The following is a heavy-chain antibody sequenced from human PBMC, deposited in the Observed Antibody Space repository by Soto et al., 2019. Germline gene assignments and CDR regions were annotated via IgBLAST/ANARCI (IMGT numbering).Heavy chain of an antibody. CDR1: GFSFSDCA. J-gene: IGHJ1*01. CDR2: LYGSGGGI. Sequence: GGSLRLSCAASGFSFSDCAMIWVRQAPGKGLEWVSGLYGSGGGIHYADSVKGRFTISRDNYANSVYLQMNSLRVEDTAIYYCAKDAVSRDGVWLAHDWGQGTVVTVSS. CDR3: AKDAVSRDGVWLAHD. D-gene: IGHD5-12*01. V-gene: IGHV3-23*01.